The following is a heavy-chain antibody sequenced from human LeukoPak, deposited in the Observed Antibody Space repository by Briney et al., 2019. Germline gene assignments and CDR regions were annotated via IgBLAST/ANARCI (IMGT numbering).Heavy chain of an antibody. D-gene: IGHD4-17*01. CDR2: ISGSGGTI. J-gene: IGHJ3*02. Sequence: PGGSLRLSCAASGFTFSNSAMSWVRQAPGKGLEWVSTISGSGGTIYYADSVKGRFTISRHNAKNSLYLQMNSLRAEDTAVYYCARDPDYGDYGVPVDIWGQGTMVTVSS. V-gene: IGHV3-23*01. CDR1: GFTFSNSA. CDR3: ARDPDYGDYGVPVDI.